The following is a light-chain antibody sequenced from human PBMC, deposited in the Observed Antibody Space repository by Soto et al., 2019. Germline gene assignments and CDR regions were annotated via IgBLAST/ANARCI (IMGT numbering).Light chain of an antibody. CDR2: DVR. Sequence: QSALTQPASVSGSPGQSITISCTGTSSDIGGYNYISWYQQLPGKAPRFIIYDVRNRPSGVSNRFSCSRSGNTASLTISGLQAEYEADYYCSSYTSSSNVIFGGGTKLTVL. CDR1: SSDIGGYNY. J-gene: IGLJ2*01. V-gene: IGLV2-14*01. CDR3: SSYTSSSNVI.